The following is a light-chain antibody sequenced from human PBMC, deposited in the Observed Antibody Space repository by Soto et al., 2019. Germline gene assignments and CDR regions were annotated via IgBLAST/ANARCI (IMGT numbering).Light chain of an antibody. CDR2: EVS. J-gene: IGLJ2*01. CDR1: SNDVGAYNF. Sequence: QSVLTQPASVSGSPGQSITISCTGTSNDVGAYNFVSWYQHHPGKAPKLLIYEVSNRPLGVSNRFSASKSGNTASLTISGLQAEDEADYYCNSFTSTSTLVFGGGTKPPS. CDR3: NSFTSTSTLV. V-gene: IGLV2-14*01.